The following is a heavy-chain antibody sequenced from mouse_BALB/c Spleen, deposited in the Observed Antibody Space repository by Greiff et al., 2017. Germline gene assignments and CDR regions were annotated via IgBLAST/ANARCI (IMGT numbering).Heavy chain of an antibody. V-gene: IGHV14-3*02. D-gene: IGHD1-1*01. Sequence: EVQLQQSGAELVKPGASVKLSCTASGFNIKDTYMHWVKQRPEQGLEWIGRIDPANGNTKYDPKFQGKATITADTSSNTAYLQLSSLTSEDTAVYYWARYYGSFSYAMDYWGQGTSVTVSS. CDR3: ARYYGSFSYAMDY. J-gene: IGHJ4*01. CDR2: IDPANGNT. CDR1: GFNIKDTY.